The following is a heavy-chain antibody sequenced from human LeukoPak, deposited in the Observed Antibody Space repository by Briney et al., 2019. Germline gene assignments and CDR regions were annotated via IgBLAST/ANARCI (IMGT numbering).Heavy chain of an antibody. CDR3: ARSFRPPNTYYFDY. CDR1: GGSISGGGYS. D-gene: IGHD3-16*01. Sequence: SQTLSLTCAVSGGSISGGGYSWSWIRQPPGKGLEWIGYIYHSGSTYSNPSLKSRVTISVDRSKNQFSLKLSSVTAADTAVYYCARSFRPPNTYYFDYWGQGTLVTVSS. V-gene: IGHV4-30-2*02. J-gene: IGHJ4*02. CDR2: IYHSGST.